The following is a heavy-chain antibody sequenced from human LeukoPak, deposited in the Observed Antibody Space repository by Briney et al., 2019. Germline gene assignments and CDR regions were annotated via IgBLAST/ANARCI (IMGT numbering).Heavy chain of an antibody. CDR2: IYPGDSDT. D-gene: IGHD3-16*01. CDR1: GYSFTSYW. Sequence: GSLKISCKGSGYSFTSYWIGWVRQMPGKGLEWMGIIYPGDSDTRYSPSFQGQVTISADKSISTAYLQWSSLKASDTAMYYCARPDYGSLYYYYGMDVWGKGTTVTVSS. J-gene: IGHJ6*04. V-gene: IGHV5-51*01. CDR3: ARPDYGSLYYYYGMDV.